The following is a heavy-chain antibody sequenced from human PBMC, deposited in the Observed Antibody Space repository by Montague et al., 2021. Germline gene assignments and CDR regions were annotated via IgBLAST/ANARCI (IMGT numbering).Heavy chain of an antibody. CDR1: GGSISGY. D-gene: IGHD1-1*01. J-gene: IGHJ4*02. Sequence: SETLSLTCAVYGGSISGYWSWIRQPPGKGLEWLGYIYYTGTTKYNPSLRSRVTISVDTSKNQFSLKLSSVTAADTAVYYCARVDDHGHSDYWGQGTLVTVSS. CDR2: IYYTGTT. V-gene: IGHV4-59*12. CDR3: ARVDDHGHSDY.